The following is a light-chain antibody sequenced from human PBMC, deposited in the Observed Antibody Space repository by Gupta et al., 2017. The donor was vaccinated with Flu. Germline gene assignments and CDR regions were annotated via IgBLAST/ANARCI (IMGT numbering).Light chain of an antibody. CDR1: QSVLYSSNNKNY. CDR2: WAS. CDR3: HQYTTTPWT. Sequence: SLGERATINCKSRQSVLYSSNNKNYLAWYQHKPGQPPRLLIYWASARESGVPDRFSGSGSGTDFTLTISSLQAEDVAVYYCHQYTTTPWTFGQGTKVEIK. V-gene: IGKV4-1*01. J-gene: IGKJ1*01.